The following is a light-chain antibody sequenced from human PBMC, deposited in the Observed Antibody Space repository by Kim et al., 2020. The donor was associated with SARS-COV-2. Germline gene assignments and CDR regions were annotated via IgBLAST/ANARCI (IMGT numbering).Light chain of an antibody. CDR1: QGISSY. J-gene: IGKJ4*01. CDR2: DAS. Sequence: AAIGERVTITGRASQGISSYLAWYQQKPGKAPKVLIYDASIVQSGVPSRFAGSGAGKDFTLTISSLQPEDFASYYCQHLKDYPLTFGGGTKVDIK. CDR3: QHLKDYPLT. V-gene: IGKV1-9*01.